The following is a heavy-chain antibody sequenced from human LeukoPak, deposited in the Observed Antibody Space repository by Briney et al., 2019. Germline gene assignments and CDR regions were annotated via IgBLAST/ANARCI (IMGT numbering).Heavy chain of an antibody. CDR1: GFTFSSNY. CDR3: AGSGGELPGGLFDY. D-gene: IGHD1-26*01. Sequence: GGSLRLSCAASGFTFSSNYMNWVRQAPGKGLEWVSVIYSGGSTYYADSVKGRFTISRDNSKNTLYLQMNSLRAEDTAVYYCAGSGGELPGGLFDYWGQGTLVTVSS. V-gene: IGHV3-53*01. J-gene: IGHJ4*02. CDR2: IYSGGST.